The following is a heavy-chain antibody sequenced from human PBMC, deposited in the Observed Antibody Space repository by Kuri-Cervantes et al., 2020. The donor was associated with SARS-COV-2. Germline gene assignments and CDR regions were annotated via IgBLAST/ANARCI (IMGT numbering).Heavy chain of an antibody. CDR1: GGTFSSQC. CDR3: ARDQCRSTSCYGTYYYYYYGMDV. CDR2: ISSSSSYI. D-gene: IGHD2-2*01. Sequence: GGSLRLSCAASGGTFSSQCMNWVRQAPGKGLEWVSSISSSSSYIYYADTVKGRFTISRDNAKNSLYLQMNSPRAEDKAVYYCARDQCRSTSCYGTYYYYYYGMDVWCPGTTVTVSS. J-gene: IGHJ6*02. V-gene: IGHV3-21*01.